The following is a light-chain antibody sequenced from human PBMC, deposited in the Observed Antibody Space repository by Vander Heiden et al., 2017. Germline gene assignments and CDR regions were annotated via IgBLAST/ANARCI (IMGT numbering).Light chain of an antibody. CDR1: SLRSYY. V-gene: IGLV3-19*01. J-gene: IGLJ2*01. Sequence: SSELTQYPAVSVALGQTVRITCQGDSLRSYYASWYQQKPGQAPVLIIYGKNNRPSGIPDLFSGSSSGNTASLTITGAQAEDEADYYCNSRDSSGNHPFGGGTKLTVL. CDR2: GKN. CDR3: NSRDSSGNHP.